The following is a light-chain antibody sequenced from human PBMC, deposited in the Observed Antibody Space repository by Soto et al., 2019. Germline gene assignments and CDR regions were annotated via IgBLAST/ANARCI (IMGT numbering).Light chain of an antibody. Sequence: DIQMTQSPSTLSVSVGDRVTITCRASQSINSWLAWYQQKPGKAPKLLIYDASNLQSGVPSRFSGSGSGTEFTLTISSLQPDDFATYYCQQYESYFYPFGQGTKLEIK. J-gene: IGKJ2*01. V-gene: IGKV1-5*01. CDR1: QSINSW. CDR2: DAS. CDR3: QQYESYFYP.